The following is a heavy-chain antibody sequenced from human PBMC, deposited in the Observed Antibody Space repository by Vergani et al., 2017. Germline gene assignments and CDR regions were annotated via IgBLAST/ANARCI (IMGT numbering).Heavy chain of an antibody. J-gene: IGHJ4*02. Sequence: EVQMVQSGAEVKKPGESLKISCKGSGYSFTNYWIGWVRQMPGKGLEWMGVIFPGDSDTKYSPSSQGQVSISVNKSINTAYLQWSRLRASDTAMYYCARLLGYSGFDFWGQGTLVIVSS. V-gene: IGHV5-51*01. D-gene: IGHD5-12*01. CDR3: ARLLGYSGFDF. CDR1: GYSFTNYW. CDR2: IFPGDSDT.